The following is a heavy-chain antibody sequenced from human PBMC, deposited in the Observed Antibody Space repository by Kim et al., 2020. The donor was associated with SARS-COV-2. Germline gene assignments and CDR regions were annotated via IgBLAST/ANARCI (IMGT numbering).Heavy chain of an antibody. CDR1: GGSISSSADY. D-gene: IGHD3-3*01. V-gene: IGHV4-39*01. Sequence: SETLSLTCTFSGGSISSSADYWGWIRQPPGKGLEWIGSVYYTGSTYYNPSLKSRVTISVDTSKNQFSLKLSSVTAADTAVYYFARHFRGTSIRFLGLPQFDYWGQGTLVTVSS. J-gene: IGHJ4*02. CDR3: ARHFRGTSIRFLGLPQFDY. CDR2: VYYTGST.